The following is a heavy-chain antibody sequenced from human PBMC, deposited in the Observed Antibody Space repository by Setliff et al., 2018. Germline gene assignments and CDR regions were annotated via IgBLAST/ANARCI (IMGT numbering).Heavy chain of an antibody. D-gene: IGHD1-1*01. Sequence: GGSLRLSCAASGLTLINNGFHWVRQAPGKGLEWVAIIWHDGTNTYYADSVKGRFTISRDNSKNTLSLQMNSLRAEDTAVYYCVRAPRSLPRPLDYWGQGTLVTVSS. J-gene: IGHJ4*02. CDR2: IWHDGTNT. CDR1: GLTLINNG. CDR3: VRAPRSLPRPLDY. V-gene: IGHV3-30*02.